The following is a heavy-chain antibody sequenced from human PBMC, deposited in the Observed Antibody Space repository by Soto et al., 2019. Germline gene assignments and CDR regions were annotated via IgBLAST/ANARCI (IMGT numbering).Heavy chain of an antibody. CDR1: GFTFSSYA. CDR3: AKDMYYYDSSALGYFDY. D-gene: IGHD3-22*01. J-gene: IGHJ4*02. V-gene: IGHV3-23*01. Sequence: PGGSLRLSCAASGFTFSSYAMSWVRQAPGKGLEWVSAISGSGGSTYYADSVKGRFTISRDNSKNTLYLQMNSLRAEDTAVYYCAKDMYYYDSSALGYFDYWGQGTLVTVSS. CDR2: ISGSGGST.